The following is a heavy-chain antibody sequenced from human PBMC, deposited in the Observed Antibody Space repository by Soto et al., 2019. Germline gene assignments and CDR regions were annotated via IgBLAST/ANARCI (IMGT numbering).Heavy chain of an antibody. J-gene: IGHJ4*02. CDR2: VHYSGST. CDR1: GASITAYY. CDR3: ASRSGYSESYEY. Sequence: PSETLSLTCTVSGASITAYYWIWIRQPPGKGLEWIGYVHYSGSTKYNPSLKSRVTISVDTSRNQFSLKLNSVTAADTAVYYCASRSGYSESYEYWGQGALVTVSS. D-gene: IGHD5-12*01. V-gene: IGHV4-59*08.